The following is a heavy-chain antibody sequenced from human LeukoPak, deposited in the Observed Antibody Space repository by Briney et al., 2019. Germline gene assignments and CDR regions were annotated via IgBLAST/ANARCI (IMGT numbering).Heavy chain of an antibody. Sequence: PSETLSLTYTVSGGSISSYYWSWIRQPPGKGLEWIGYIYYSGSTNYNPSLKSRVTISVDTSKNQFSLKLSSVTAADTAVYYCAREGTQLLWFGELLYPDAFDIWGQGTMVTVSS. CDR3: AREGTQLLWFGELLYPDAFDI. CDR1: GGSISSYY. V-gene: IGHV4-59*12. CDR2: IYYSGST. J-gene: IGHJ3*02. D-gene: IGHD3-10*01.